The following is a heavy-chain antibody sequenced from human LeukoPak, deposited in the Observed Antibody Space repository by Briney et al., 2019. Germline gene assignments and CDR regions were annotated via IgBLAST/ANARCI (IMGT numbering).Heavy chain of an antibody. CDR1: GGSISSYY. J-gene: IGHJ4*02. D-gene: IGHD6-13*01. V-gene: IGHV4-59*01. CDR2: IYYSGST. CDR3: ARQRSWYSSSWCLDY. Sequence: PSETLSLTCRVSGGSISSYYWSWIRQAPGKGLEWIGYIYYSGSTKYSPSLKSRVTISLDTSKNQLSLKLSSVTAADTAVYYCARQRSWYSSSWCLDYWGQGTLVTVSS.